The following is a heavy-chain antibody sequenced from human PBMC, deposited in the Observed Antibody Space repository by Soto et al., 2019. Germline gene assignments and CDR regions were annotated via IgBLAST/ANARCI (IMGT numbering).Heavy chain of an antibody. J-gene: IGHJ6*02. CDR1: GVTFSSYG. CDR3: AKNSGLYYYYGMDV. V-gene: IGHV3-30*18. D-gene: IGHD2-15*01. CDR2: ISYDGSNK. Sequence: GGSLRLSCAASGVTFSSYGMHWVRQAPGKGLEWVAVISYDGSNKYYADSVKGRFTISRDNSKNTLYLQMNSLRAEDTAVYYCAKNSGLYYYYGMDVWGQGTTVTVSS.